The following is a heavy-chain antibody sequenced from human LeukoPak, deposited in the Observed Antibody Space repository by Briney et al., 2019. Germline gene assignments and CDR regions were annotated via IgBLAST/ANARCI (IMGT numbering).Heavy chain of an antibody. Sequence: SETLSLTCAVYGGSFSGYYWSWIRQPPGKGLEWIGEINHSGSTNYNPSLKSRVTISVDTSKNQLSLKLSSVTAADTAVYYCARVGGLRYFDWFGVYYFDYRGQGTLVTVSS. CDR3: ARVGGLRYFDWFGVYYFDY. CDR1: GGSFSGYY. D-gene: IGHD3-9*01. CDR2: INHSGST. V-gene: IGHV4-34*01. J-gene: IGHJ4*02.